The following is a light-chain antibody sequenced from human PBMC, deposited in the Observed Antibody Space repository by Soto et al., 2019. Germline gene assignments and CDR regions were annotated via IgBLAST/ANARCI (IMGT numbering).Light chain of an antibody. CDR1: QGISSA. V-gene: IGKV1D-13*01. Sequence: AVQLTQSPSSLSASVGDRVTITCRASQGISSALAWYQQKPGKAPKLLIYDASSLESGVPSRFSGSGSGTDFTLTISSLQPEDFATYYCQQFNKPITFGQGTRLE. CDR3: QQFNKPIT. CDR2: DAS. J-gene: IGKJ5*01.